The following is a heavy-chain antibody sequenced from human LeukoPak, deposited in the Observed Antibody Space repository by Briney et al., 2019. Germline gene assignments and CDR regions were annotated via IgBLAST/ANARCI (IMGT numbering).Heavy chain of an antibody. D-gene: IGHD3-10*01. CDR2: MNPNSGNT. Sequence: ASVKVSCKASGYTFTSYDINWVRQATGQGLEWMGWMNPNSGNTGYAQKFQGRVTMTRNTSISSAYMELSSLRSEDTAVYYCASSYGSGSYYNVGYWGQGTLVTVSS. V-gene: IGHV1-8*01. J-gene: IGHJ4*02. CDR1: GYTFTSYD. CDR3: ASSYGSGSYYNVGY.